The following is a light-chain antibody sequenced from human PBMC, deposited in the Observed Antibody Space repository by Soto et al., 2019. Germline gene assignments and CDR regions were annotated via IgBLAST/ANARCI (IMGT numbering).Light chain of an antibody. CDR1: SSDVGGYNY. V-gene: IGLV2-14*01. Sequence: QSVLTQPASVSGSPGQSITIPCTGTSSDVGGYNYVSWYQQYPGKAPTLAIYEVSNRPSAVSNRFSGSKSGKTASLIISGLQAADEAEYYCSSYTRTGHVVFGGGTKVTVL. J-gene: IGLJ2*01. CDR2: EVS. CDR3: SSYTRTGHVV.